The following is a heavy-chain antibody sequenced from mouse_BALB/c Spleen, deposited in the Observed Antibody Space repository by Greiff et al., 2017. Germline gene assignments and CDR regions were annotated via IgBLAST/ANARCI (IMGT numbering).Heavy chain of an antibody. D-gene: IGHD2-4*01. CDR1: GFTFSSFG. CDR3: ARDDYDGYYAMDY. CDR2: ISSGSSTI. J-gene: IGHJ4*01. Sequence: EVKVEESGGGLVQPGGSRKLSCAASGFTFSSFGMHWVRQAPEKGLEWVAYISSGSSTIYYADTVKGRFTISRDNPKNTLFLQMTSLRSEDTAMYYCARDDYDGYYAMDYWGQGTSVTVSS. V-gene: IGHV5-17*02.